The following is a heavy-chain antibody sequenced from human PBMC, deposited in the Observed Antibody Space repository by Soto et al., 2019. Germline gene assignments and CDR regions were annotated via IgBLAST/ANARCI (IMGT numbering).Heavy chain of an antibody. V-gene: IGHV3-72*01. CDR2: TRNKANSYTT. CDR1: GFTFSDHY. J-gene: IGHJ4*02. D-gene: IGHD2-15*01. CDR3: DRGGCSGGSCYSY. Sequence: EVRLVESGGGLVQPGGSLRLSCAASGFTFSDHYMDWVRQAPGKGLEWVGRTRNKANSYTTEYAAFVKGISTISRDESNTPLHLQMNSLKTENTAVYYCDRGGCSGGSCYSYWGQGTLVTVSS.